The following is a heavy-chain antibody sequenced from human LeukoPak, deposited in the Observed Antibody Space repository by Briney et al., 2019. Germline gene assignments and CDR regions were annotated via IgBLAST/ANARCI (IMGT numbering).Heavy chain of an antibody. V-gene: IGHV3-30*02. D-gene: IGHD1-26*01. J-gene: IGHJ6*03. CDR3: AKVRAVGATTSVNYYYYMDV. Sequence: GGSLRLSCAASGFTFSSYGMHWVRQAPGKGLEWVAFIRYDGSNKYYADSVKGRFTISRDNSKNTLYLQMNSLRAEDTAVYYCAKVRAVGATTSVNYYYYMDVWGKGTTVTVSS. CDR2: IRYDGSNK. CDR1: GFTFSSYG.